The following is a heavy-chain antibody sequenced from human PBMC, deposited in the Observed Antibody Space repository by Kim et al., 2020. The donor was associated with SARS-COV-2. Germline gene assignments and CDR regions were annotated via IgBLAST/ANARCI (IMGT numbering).Heavy chain of an antibody. D-gene: IGHD3-22*01. CDR2: ISWNSGSI. CDR1: GFTFDDYA. Sequence: GGSLRLSCAASGFTFDDYAMHWVRQAPGKGLEWVSGISWNSGSIGYADSVKGRFTSSRDNAKNSLYLQMNSLRAEDTALYYCAKANYYDSSGYDYFDYWGQGTLVTVSS. V-gene: IGHV3-9*01. J-gene: IGHJ4*02. CDR3: AKANYYDSSGYDYFDY.